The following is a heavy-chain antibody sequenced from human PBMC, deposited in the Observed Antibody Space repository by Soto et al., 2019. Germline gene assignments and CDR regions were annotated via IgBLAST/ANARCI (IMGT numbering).Heavy chain of an antibody. CDR3: ARENSSSWYYFDY. V-gene: IGHV4-31*03. Sequence: QVQLQESGPGLVKPSQTLSLTCTVSGGSISSGGYYWSWIRQHPGKGVEWIGYIYYSGSTYYNPSLKSRVTISVDTYKNHCSLKLCSVTAADTAVYYCARENSSSWYYFDYWGQGTLVTVSS. CDR1: GGSISSGGYY. J-gene: IGHJ4*02. D-gene: IGHD6-13*01. CDR2: IYYSGST.